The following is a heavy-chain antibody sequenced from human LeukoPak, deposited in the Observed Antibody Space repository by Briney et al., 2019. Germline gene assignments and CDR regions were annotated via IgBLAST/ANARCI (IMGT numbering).Heavy chain of an antibody. CDR3: ARGATYYYDSSGYEPDAFDI. CDR1: GYTFTSYG. Sequence: ASVKVSCKASGYTFTSYGISWVRQAPGQGLEWMGWIGAYNGNTNYAQKLQGRVTMTTDTSTSTAYMELRSLRSDDTAVYYCARGATYYYDSSGYEPDAFDIWGQGTMVTVSS. CDR2: IGAYNGNT. D-gene: IGHD3-22*01. J-gene: IGHJ3*02. V-gene: IGHV1-18*01.